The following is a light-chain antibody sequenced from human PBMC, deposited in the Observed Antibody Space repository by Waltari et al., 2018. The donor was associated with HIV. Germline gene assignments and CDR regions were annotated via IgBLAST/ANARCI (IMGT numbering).Light chain of an antibody. CDR3: CSYAGSYTEI. CDR2: DVN. V-gene: IGLV2-11*01. J-gene: IGLJ2*01. Sequence: QSALTQPASVAGSPGQSITISCTGTSSDIGGYDYVSWYQQHPGKAPKLMIFDVNKRPSWVPARFSGSKSGHTASLTISGLQADDEAEYYCCSYAGSYTEIFGGGTKLTVL. CDR1: SSDIGGYDY.